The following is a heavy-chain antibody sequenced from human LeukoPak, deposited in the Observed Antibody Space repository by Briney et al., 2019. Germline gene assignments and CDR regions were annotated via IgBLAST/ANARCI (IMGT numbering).Heavy chain of an antibody. CDR2: INSGSRYI. J-gene: IGHJ4*01. Sequence: PGGSLRLSCAASGLTFTTYNMNWVRQAPGKGLEWVSSINSGSRYIYYADSMKGRFTISRDNAKNSLYLQMNSLRAEDTAVYYCARFAGGTGGYFDYWGRGTLVTVSS. CDR3: ARFAGGTGGYFDY. V-gene: IGHV3-21*01. D-gene: IGHD2-15*01. CDR1: GLTFTTYN.